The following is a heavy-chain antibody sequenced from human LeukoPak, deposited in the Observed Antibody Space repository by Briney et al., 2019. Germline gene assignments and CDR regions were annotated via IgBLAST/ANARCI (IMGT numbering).Heavy chain of an antibody. Sequence: SETLSLTCTVSGGSISSDEYYWSWIRQPPGKGLEWIGYIYYSGSTYYNPSLKSRVTISVDTSKNQFSLKLSSVTAADTAVYYCARDLSGYQLPWGGDAFDIWGQGTMVTVSS. J-gene: IGHJ3*02. CDR1: GGSISSDEYY. CDR2: IYYSGST. D-gene: IGHD2-2*01. CDR3: ARDLSGYQLPWGGDAFDI. V-gene: IGHV4-30-4*01.